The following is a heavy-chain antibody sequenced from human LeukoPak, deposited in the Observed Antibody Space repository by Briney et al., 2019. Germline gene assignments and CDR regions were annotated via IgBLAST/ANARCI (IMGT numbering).Heavy chain of an antibody. V-gene: IGHV1-46*01. CDR3: ARDHGPLMDYSNLFDY. J-gene: IGHJ4*02. CDR2: INPSGGST. CDR1: GYTFTSYY. Sequence: GASVKVSCKASGYTFTSYYMHWVRQAPGQGLEWMGIINPSGGSTSYAQKFQGRVTMTRDTSTSTVYMELSSLRSEDTAVYYCARDHGPLMDYSNLFDYWGQGTLVTVSS. D-gene: IGHD4-11*01.